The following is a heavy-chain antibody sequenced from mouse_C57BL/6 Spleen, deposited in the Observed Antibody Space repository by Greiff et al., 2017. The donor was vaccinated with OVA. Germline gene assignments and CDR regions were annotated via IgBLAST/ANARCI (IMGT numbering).Heavy chain of an antibody. Sequence: QVHVKQPGAELVKPGASVKMSCKASGYTFTSYCITWVKQRPGQGLEWIGDIYPGSGSTNYNEKFKSKATLTVDTSSSTAYMQLSSLTSEDSAVYYCARKDYYGSRDYWGKGTTLTVSS. D-gene: IGHD1-1*01. V-gene: IGHV1-55*01. CDR3: ARKDYYGSRDY. CDR1: GYTFTSYC. CDR2: IYPGSGST. J-gene: IGHJ2*01.